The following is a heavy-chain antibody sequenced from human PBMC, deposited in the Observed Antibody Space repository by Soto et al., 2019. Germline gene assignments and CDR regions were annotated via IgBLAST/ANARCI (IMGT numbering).Heavy chain of an antibody. CDR3: ATRAGIAVAGTEGGFDY. D-gene: IGHD6-19*01. Sequence: QVQLVQSGAEVKKPGASVKVSCKASGYTFTSYVISWVRQAPGQGLEWMGWISAYNGNTNYAQKLQGRVTMTTDTSTSTAYMELRSLRSDDTAVYYCATRAGIAVAGTEGGFDYWGQGTLVTVSS. J-gene: IGHJ4*02. CDR2: ISAYNGNT. CDR1: GYTFTSYV. V-gene: IGHV1-18*04.